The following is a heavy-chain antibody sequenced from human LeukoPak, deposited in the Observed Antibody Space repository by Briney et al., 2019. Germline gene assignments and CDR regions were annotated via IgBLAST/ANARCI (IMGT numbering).Heavy chain of an antibody. CDR3: ARRIRDYVWGSYRFLPIYFDY. CDR1: GGSISSSSYY. V-gene: IGHV4-39*07. D-gene: IGHD3-16*02. Sequence: SSETLSLTCTVSGGSISSSSYYWGWIRQPPGKGLEWIGSIYYSGSTYYNPSLKSRVTISVDTSKNQFSLKLSSVTAADTAVYYCARRIRDYVWGSYRFLPIYFDYWGQGTLVTVSS. J-gene: IGHJ4*02. CDR2: IYYSGST.